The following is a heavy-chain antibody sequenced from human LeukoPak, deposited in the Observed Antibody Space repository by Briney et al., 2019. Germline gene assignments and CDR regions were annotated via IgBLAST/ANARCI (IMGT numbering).Heavy chain of an antibody. CDR3: ARVRYCSGGSCPYYFDY. D-gene: IGHD2-15*01. CDR1: GYTFTSYY. V-gene: IGHV1-46*01. CDR2: INPSGGST. Sequence: ASVKVSCKASGYTFTSYYMHWVRQAPGQGLEWMGIINPSGGSTSYAQKFQGRVTMTRDTSTSTVYMELSSLRPEDTAVYYCARVRYCSGGSCPYYFDYWGQGTLVTVSS. J-gene: IGHJ4*02.